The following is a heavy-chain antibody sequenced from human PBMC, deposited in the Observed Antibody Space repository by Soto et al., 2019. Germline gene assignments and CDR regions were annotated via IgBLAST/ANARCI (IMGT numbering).Heavy chain of an antibody. D-gene: IGHD3-22*01. J-gene: IGHJ1*01. CDR3: AIYDSSGSRGFQH. CDR2: IYYSGST. Sequence: QVQLQESGPGLVKPSQTLSLTCTVSGGSISSGAYYWSWIRQHPGKGLEWIGYIYYSGSTYYNPSLQGRITISVDTSKDQFSLKLSSVTAADTAVYYCAIYDSSGSRGFQHWGQGTLVTVSS. CDR1: GGSISSGAYY. V-gene: IGHV4-31*03.